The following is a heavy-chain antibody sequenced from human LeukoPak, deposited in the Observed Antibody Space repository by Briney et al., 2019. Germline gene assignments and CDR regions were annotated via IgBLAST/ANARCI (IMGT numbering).Heavy chain of an antibody. CDR2: INWNGGST. CDR1: GYTFDDHG. J-gene: IGHJ4*02. D-gene: IGHD3-10*01. V-gene: IGHV3-20*04. CDR3: APHYGSGAFDY. Sequence: PGGSLRLSCVGFGYTFDDHGMSWVRQAPGKGLEWVAGINWNGGSTGYADSVKGRFTISRDNAKNSLYLQMNSLRAEDTAVYYCAPHYGSGAFDYWGQGTLVTVSS.